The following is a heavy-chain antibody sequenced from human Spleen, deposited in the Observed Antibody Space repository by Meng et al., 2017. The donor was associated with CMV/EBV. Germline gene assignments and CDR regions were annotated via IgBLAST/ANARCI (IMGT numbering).Heavy chain of an antibody. V-gene: IGHV5-51*01. CDR3: ARYRRLHPVLD. J-gene: IGHJ4*02. CDR1: GYSFTNDW. CDR2: IYPADSDT. Sequence: KVSCKGSGYSFTNDWVGWVRQMPGKGLEWLGIIYPADSDTRYSPPFQGQVTISADRSISTAFLQWGSLKASDNAIYYCARYRRLHPVLDWGQGTLVTVSS. D-gene: IGHD4-17*01.